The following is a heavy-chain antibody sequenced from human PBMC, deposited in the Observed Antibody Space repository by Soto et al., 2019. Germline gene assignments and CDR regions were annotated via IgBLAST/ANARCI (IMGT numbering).Heavy chain of an antibody. CDR2: ISRDGSST. CDR1: GFIFSNYW. Sequence: GGSLRLSCAASGFIFSNYWMQRVRQAPGKGLVWVSRISRDGSSTNYADSVKGRFTISRDNAKNTLYLQMNSLRAEDTAVYFCARLRCSGGDCYSTSDYWGQGTLVTVSS. J-gene: IGHJ4*02. V-gene: IGHV3-74*01. D-gene: IGHD2-15*01. CDR3: ARLRCSGGDCYSTSDY.